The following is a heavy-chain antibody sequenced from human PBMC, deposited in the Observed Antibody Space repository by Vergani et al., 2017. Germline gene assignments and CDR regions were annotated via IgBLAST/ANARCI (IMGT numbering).Heavy chain of an antibody. CDR2: IYYRGRI. CDR3: ARHAQPIALAGSILDSNWLDP. Sequence: QIQLQESGPGLVKASETLSLTCGVSRFSVSSGYHWGWIRQPPGKGLEWIGAIYYRGRIDYSPSLKNRVTISMDTSRNQFSLHLRSVTAADTAVYYCARHAQPIALAGSILDSNWLDPWGPGTLVTVSS. J-gene: IGHJ5*02. V-gene: IGHV4-38-2*01. D-gene: IGHD6-19*01. CDR1: RFSVSSGYH.